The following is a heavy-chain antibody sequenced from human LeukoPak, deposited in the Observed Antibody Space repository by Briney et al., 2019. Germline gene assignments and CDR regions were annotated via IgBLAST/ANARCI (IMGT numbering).Heavy chain of an antibody. V-gene: IGHV4-30-4*08. CDR3: ARGTDYDFWSGYTNWFDP. Sequence: PSETLSLTCTVSGGSISSGDYYWSWIRQPPGKGLEWIGYIYYSGSTYYNPSLKSRVTISVDTSKNQFSLKLSSVTAADTAVYYCARGTDYDFWSGYTNWFDPWGQGTLVTVSS. CDR1: GGSISSGDYY. J-gene: IGHJ5*02. D-gene: IGHD3-3*01. CDR2: IYYSGST.